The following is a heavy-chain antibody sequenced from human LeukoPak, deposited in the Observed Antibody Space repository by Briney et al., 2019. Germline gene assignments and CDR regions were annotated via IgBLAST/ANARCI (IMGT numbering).Heavy chain of an antibody. CDR1: GYTFPTYG. CDR2: INVYNDNT. J-gene: IGHJ4*02. CDR3: ARAGIAAADPLDY. Sequence: GASVKVSCKASGYTFPTYGINWVRQAPGQGLEWIGWINVYNDNTNYAPKLQGRVTLTTDTSTSTAYMELRSLRSDDTAVYYCARAGIAAADPLDYWGQGTLVTVSS. V-gene: IGHV1-18*01. D-gene: IGHD6-13*01.